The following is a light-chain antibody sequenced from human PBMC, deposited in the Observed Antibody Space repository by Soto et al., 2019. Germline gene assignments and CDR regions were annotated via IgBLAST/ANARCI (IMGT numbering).Light chain of an antibody. J-gene: IGKJ1*01. CDR3: HQYGGSPQT. CDR2: GSS. Sequence: EIVMTQSPATLSVSPGERATLSCRASQTVASNLAWYQQKPGQAPRLLIHGSSTRATGVPDRFSGSGSGTDFTLTISRLEPEDFAVYYCHQYGGSPQTFGQGTKVEIK. V-gene: IGKV3-20*01. CDR1: QTVASN.